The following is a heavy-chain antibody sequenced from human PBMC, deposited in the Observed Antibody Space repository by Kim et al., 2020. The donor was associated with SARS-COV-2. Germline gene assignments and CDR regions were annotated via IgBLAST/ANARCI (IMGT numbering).Heavy chain of an antibody. CDR2: MNPNSGNT. J-gene: IGHJ6*02. Sequence: ASVKVSCKASGYTFTSYDINWVRQATGQGLEWMGWMNPNSGNTGYAQKFQGRVTMTRNTSISTAYMELSSLRSEDTAVYYCARGGRGYSGYDWGLDYYYGMDVWGQGTTVTVSS. CDR1: GYTFTSYD. CDR3: ARGGRGYSGYDWGLDYYYGMDV. V-gene: IGHV1-8*01. D-gene: IGHD5-12*01.